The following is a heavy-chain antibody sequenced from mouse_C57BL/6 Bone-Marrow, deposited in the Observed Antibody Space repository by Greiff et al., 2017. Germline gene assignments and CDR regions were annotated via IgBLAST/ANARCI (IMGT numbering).Heavy chain of an antibody. CDR1: GYAFTNYL. CDR2: INPGSGGT. CDR3: ARTAQATHYFDY. D-gene: IGHD3-2*02. J-gene: IGHJ2*01. V-gene: IGHV1-54*01. Sequence: QVQLLQSGAELVRPGTSVKVSCKASGYAFTNYLIEWVKQRPGQGLEWIGVINPGSGGTNYTEKFKGKATLSADKSSSTAYMQLSSLTSEDSAVYFCARTAQATHYFDYWGKGTTLTDSS.